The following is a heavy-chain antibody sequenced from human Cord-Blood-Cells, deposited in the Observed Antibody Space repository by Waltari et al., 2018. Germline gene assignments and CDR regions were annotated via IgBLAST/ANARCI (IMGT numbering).Heavy chain of an antibody. V-gene: IGHV4-30-4*01. J-gene: IGHJ4*02. CDR3: ARDNWNYKLFDY. Sequence: QVQLQESGPGLVKPSQTLSLTCTVSGGSISSGDYYWRWIRQPPEKGLEWIGYIYYSGSTYYNPSLKSRVTRSVDTSKTQFSLKLSSVTASDTAVYYCARDNWNYKLFDYWGQGTLVTVSS. CDR1: GGSISSGDYY. D-gene: IGHD1-7*01. CDR2: IYYSGST.